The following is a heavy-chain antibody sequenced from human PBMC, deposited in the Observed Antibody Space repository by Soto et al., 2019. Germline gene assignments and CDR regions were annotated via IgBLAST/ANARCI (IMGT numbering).Heavy chain of an antibody. CDR3: ARASTYYYDSSGYYYHPYTDY. CDR1: GGSISSGGYY. D-gene: IGHD3-22*01. Sequence: QVQLQESGPGLVKPSQTLSLTCTVSGGSISSGGYYWSWIRQHPVKGLEWIGYIYYSGSTYYNPSLKSRVTLSVDTSKNPFSLKLSSVTAADTAVYYCARASTYYYDSSGYYYHPYTDYWGQGTLVTVSS. V-gene: IGHV4-31*03. CDR2: IYYSGST. J-gene: IGHJ4*02.